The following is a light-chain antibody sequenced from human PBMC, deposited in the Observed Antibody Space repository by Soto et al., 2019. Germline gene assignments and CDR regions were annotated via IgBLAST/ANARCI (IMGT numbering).Light chain of an antibody. V-gene: IGKV3-15*01. CDR3: QQYRNWPLT. CDR1: QSVSNN. J-gene: IGKJ4*01. Sequence: EIVMTQSPATLSVSPGARATLSCRASQSVSNNLAWYQQEPGQSPSLLIHGASTRATGIPARSSGSGSGTEFTLTISSLQSEDFAVYYCQQYRNWPLTVGGGTKVDIK. CDR2: GAS.